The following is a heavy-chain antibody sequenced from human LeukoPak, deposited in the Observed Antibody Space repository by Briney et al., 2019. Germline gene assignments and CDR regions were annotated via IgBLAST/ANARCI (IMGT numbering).Heavy chain of an antibody. CDR3: ARGLVGATMYFQH. CDR2: INHSVST. V-gene: IGHV4-34*01. D-gene: IGHD1-26*01. CDR1: GGSFSGYY. J-gene: IGHJ1*01. Sequence: SETRSLTCAVYGGSFSGYYWSWIRQPPGKGLEWIGEINHSVSTNYNPSLKSRVTISVDTSKIQFSLKLSSVTAADTAVYYCARGLVGATMYFQHWGQGTLVTVSS.